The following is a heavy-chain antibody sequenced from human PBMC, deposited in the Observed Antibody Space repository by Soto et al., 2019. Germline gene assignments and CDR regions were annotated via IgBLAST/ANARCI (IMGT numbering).Heavy chain of an antibody. J-gene: IGHJ4*02. CDR2: ISGSGGST. CDR1: GFTFSSHA. CDR3: AKPYDYDYIWGSYRYPTYFDY. Sequence: PGGSLRLSCAASGFTFSSHAMSWVRQAPGKGLEWVSAISGSGGSTYYADSVKGRFTISRDNSKNTLYLQMNSLRAEDTAVYYCAKPYDYDYIWGSYRYPTYFDYWGQGTLVTVSS. V-gene: IGHV3-23*01. D-gene: IGHD3-16*02.